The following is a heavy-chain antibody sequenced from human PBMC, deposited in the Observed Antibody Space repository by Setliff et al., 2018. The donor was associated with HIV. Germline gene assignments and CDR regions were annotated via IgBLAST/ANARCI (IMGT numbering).Heavy chain of an antibody. CDR1: GGSFSGYY. V-gene: IGHV4-34*01. D-gene: IGHD3-9*01. Sequence: PSETLSLTCAVYGGSFSGYYWSWIRQPPGKGLEWIGEINHSGSTNYNPSLKGRVTISLDSSKNQFSLKLNSVTAADTAMYYCARGNPDYDILTGYWSHYFDYWGRGTLVTVSS. CDR3: ARGNPDYDILTGYWSHYFDY. CDR2: INHSGST. J-gene: IGHJ4*02.